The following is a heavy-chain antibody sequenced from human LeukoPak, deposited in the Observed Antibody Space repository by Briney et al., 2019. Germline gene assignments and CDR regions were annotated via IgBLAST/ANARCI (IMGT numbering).Heavy chain of an antibody. CDR2: IYPGDSDT. D-gene: IGHD3-10*01. J-gene: IGHJ5*02. CDR1: GYSFTTSW. Sequence: GASLKFSCEGIGYSFTTSWIVWVRQMPGKGLEWMGIIYPGDSDTRYSPSFQGQVTISADKSISTAYLQWSSLKTSDTAIYYCARRDYGWGWRGSFDPWGQGTLVTVSS. V-gene: IGHV5-51*01. CDR3: ARRDYGWGWRGSFDP.